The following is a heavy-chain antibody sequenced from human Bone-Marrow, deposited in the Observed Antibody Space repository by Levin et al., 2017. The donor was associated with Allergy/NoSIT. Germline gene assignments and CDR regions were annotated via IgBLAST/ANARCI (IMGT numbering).Heavy chain of an antibody. CDR1: GDSVSSNSAA. J-gene: IGHJ3*02. CDR3: ARRTSMSSVGTFDI. D-gene: IGHD2-8*01. Sequence: SQTLSLTCAISGDSVSSNSAAWNWIRQSPSRGLEWLGRTYYRSKWYKDYAVSVKSRININPDTSNNLVSLQLSSVTPEDTAVYYCARRTSMSSVGTFDIWGQGTMVTVSS. CDR2: TYYRSKWYK. V-gene: IGHV6-1*01.